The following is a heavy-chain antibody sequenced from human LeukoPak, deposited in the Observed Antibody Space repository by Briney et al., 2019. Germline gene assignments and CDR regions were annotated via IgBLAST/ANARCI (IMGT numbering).Heavy chain of an antibody. CDR2: INSHNGDT. V-gene: IGHV1-18*01. CDR3: ARAVSGSLYGDFDF. Sequence: ASVKVSCKASGYSFVFFGVGWVRQAPGQGLEWMGWINSHNGDTKYAERLQGRVFMTTDTSTSTSYMELRSLRSDDTAVYYCARAVSGSLYGDFDFWGQGTLVTVSS. CDR1: GYSFVFFG. J-gene: IGHJ4*02. D-gene: IGHD1-26*01.